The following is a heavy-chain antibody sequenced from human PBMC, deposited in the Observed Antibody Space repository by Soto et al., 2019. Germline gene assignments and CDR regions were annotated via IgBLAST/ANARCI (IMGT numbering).Heavy chain of an antibody. D-gene: IGHD2-15*01. J-gene: IGHJ3*02. CDR2: ISSSSSYI. Sequence: GGSLRLSCAASGFTFSSYSMNWVRQAPGKGLEWVSSISSSSSYIYYADSVKGRLTISRDNAKNSLYLQMNSLKAEDTAVYYCARAHFMDIVVVVAATPDDAFDIWGQGTMVTVSS. V-gene: IGHV3-21*01. CDR3: ARAHFMDIVVVVAATPDDAFDI. CDR1: GFTFSSYS.